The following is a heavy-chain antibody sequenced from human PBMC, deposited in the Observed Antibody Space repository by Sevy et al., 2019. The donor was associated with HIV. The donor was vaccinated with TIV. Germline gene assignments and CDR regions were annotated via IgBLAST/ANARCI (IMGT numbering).Heavy chain of an antibody. CDR2: IYPGDSDT. CDR1: GYSFTSYW. V-gene: IGHV5-51*01. CDR3: AISEYYYGSKVDV. D-gene: IGHD3-10*01. Sequence: GESLKISCKGSGYSFTSYWIGWVRQMPGKGLEWMGIIYPGDSDTRYSPSFQGPVTISADKSISTAYLQWSSLKASDTAMYYCAISEYYYGSKVDVWGQGTTVTVSS. J-gene: IGHJ6*02.